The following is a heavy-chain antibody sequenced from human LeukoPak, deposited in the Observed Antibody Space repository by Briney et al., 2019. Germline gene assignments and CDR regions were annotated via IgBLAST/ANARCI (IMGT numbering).Heavy chain of an antibody. CDR2: INPSGGST. CDR3: ARGGNWNYFQDPYYMDV. J-gene: IGHJ6*03. D-gene: IGHD1-7*01. CDR1: GYTFTSYY. Sequence: GASVKVSCKASGYTFTSYYMHWVRQAPGQGLEWMGIINPSGGSTSYAQKFQGRVTMTRDTSTSTVYMELSSLRSEDTAVYYCARGGNWNYFQDPYYMDVWGKGTTVTVSS. V-gene: IGHV1-46*01.